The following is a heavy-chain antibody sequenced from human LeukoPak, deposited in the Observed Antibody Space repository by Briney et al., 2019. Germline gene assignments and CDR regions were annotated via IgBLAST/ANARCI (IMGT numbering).Heavy chain of an antibody. Sequence: SVKVSCKASGGTFSSYAISWVRQAPGQGLEWMGRIIPIFGTANYAQKFQGRVTTTTDESTSTAYMELSSLRSEDTAVYYCATNYYYDSSGYSLFAYWGQGTLVTVSS. CDR2: IIPIFGTA. V-gene: IGHV1-69*05. CDR1: GGTFSSYA. D-gene: IGHD3-22*01. J-gene: IGHJ4*02. CDR3: ATNYYYDSSGYSLFAY.